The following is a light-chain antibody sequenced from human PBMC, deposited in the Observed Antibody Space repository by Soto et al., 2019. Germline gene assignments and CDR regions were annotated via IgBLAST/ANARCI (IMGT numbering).Light chain of an antibody. V-gene: IGLV2-14*02. CDR2: EGS. CDR3: SSYASSTTPYV. Sequence: QSVLTQPASVSGSPGQSITISCTGTSSDVGSYNLVSWYQQHPGKAPKLMIYEGSKRPSGVSNRFSGSKSGNTASLTISGLQAEDEADYYCSSYASSTTPYVFGTGTKVPS. J-gene: IGLJ1*01. CDR1: SSDVGSYNL.